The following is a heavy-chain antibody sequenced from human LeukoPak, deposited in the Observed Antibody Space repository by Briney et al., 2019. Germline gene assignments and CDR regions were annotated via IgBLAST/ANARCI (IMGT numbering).Heavy chain of an antibody. CDR2: IYYSGNT. D-gene: IGHD6-13*01. J-gene: IGHJ4*02. Sequence: SETLSLTCSVSGGSLTDYYWSWIRQSPGKGLEWIGYIYYSGNTNYNPSLKSRVTISVDTSKNQFSLKLSSVTAADTAVYYCARGLGYSSSRGYFDYWGQGTLVTVSS. V-gene: IGHV4-59*12. CDR1: GGSLTDYY. CDR3: ARGLGYSSSRGYFDY.